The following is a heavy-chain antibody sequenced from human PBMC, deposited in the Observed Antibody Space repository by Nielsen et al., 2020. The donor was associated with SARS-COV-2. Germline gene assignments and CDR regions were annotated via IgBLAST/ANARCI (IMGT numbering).Heavy chain of an antibody. J-gene: IGHJ4*02. V-gene: IGHV3-21*01. CDR2: ISSSSSYI. D-gene: IGHD3-22*01. Sequence: GGSLRLSCAASGFTFSSYSMNWVRQAPGKGLEWVSSISSSSSYIYYADSVKGRFTISRDNAKNSLYLQMNSLRAEDTAVYYCARDPTYYYDSSGYDYWGQGTLVTVSS. CDR1: GFTFSSYS. CDR3: ARDPTYYYDSSGYDY.